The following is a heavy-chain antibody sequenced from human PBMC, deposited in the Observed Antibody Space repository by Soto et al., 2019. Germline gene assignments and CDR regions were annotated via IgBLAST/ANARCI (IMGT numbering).Heavy chain of an antibody. D-gene: IGHD4-17*01. Sequence: GGSLRLSCVASGFTFGSRAMSWVRQAPGEGLEWVSGLSGGGANTFYIDSVRGRFTISVDNSKNTVYLQMDSLRADDTAVYYCARWSGYADAWGQGTRVTVSS. CDR1: GFTFGSRA. V-gene: IGHV3-23*01. CDR3: ARWSGYADA. CDR2: LSGGGANT. J-gene: IGHJ4*02.